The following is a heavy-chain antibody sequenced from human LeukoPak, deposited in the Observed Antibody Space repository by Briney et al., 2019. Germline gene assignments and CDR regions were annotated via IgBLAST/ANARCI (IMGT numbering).Heavy chain of an antibody. Sequence: GGSLRLSCAASGFTSSFYWMTWVRQRPGKGLEYVCEINWNGDNPVYENSLRGRFTISRDNAKNSVYLQMSSLRVDDTAFYYCARRSVAGATTGYYYDSWGQGTLVTVSS. V-gene: IGHV3-20*04. D-gene: IGHD1-26*01. CDR2: INWNGDNP. J-gene: IGHJ4*02. CDR1: GFTSSFYW. CDR3: ARRSVAGATTGYYYDS.